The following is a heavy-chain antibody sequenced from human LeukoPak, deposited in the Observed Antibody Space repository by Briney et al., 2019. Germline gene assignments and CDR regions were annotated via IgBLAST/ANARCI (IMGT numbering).Heavy chain of an antibody. CDR1: GFTFSSYW. CDR2: IKQDGSEK. V-gene: IGHV3-7*01. D-gene: IGHD6-13*01. Sequence: GGSLRLSCAASGFTFSSYWMSWVRQAPGKGLEWVANIKQDGSEKYYVDSVKGRFTISRDNAKNSLYLQMNSLRAKDTAVYYCARAGSSWYEDDAFDIWGQGTMVTVST. J-gene: IGHJ3*02. CDR3: ARAGSSWYEDDAFDI.